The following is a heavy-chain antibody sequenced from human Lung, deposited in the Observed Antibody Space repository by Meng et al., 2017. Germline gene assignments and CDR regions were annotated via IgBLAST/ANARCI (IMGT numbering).Heavy chain of an antibody. CDR2: INHSGST. J-gene: IGHJ4*02. CDR3: ARGPTTMAHDFDY. Sequence: QVQLAQWGPGLLKPSETLSLTCVVSGGSFSDYYWSWIRQPPGKGLEWIGEINHSGSTNYNPSLESRATISVDTSQNNLSLKLSSVTAADSAVHYCARGPTTMAHDFDYWGQGTLVTVSS. CDR1: GGSFSDYY. D-gene: IGHD4-11*01. V-gene: IGHV4-34*01.